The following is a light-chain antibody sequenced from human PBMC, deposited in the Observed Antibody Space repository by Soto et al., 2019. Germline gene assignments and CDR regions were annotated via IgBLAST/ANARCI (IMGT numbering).Light chain of an antibody. Sequence: EMVMTQSPATLSLSPGETATLSCRASQSVSSKLVWYQQRRGQAPRLLTHSASTRATGIPARFSGSGSGTEFTLTISSLQSEDFAVYYCQQYGSWPPAFGGGTKVEIK. CDR2: SAS. V-gene: IGKV3-15*01. CDR1: QSVSSK. J-gene: IGKJ4*01. CDR3: QQYGSWPPA.